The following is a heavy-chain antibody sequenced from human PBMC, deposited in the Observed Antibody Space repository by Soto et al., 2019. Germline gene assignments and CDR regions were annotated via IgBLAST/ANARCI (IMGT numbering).Heavy chain of an antibody. J-gene: IGHJ4*02. Sequence: SETLSLTCTVSGGSISRSTDYWGWIRQPPGKGLEWFGSIYYSGSTFYNPSLKSRVTISVDTSKNQLSLKLRSVTAADTAVYYCARLYNVGRYRYGSGGNYFDYWGQGTLVTVSS. D-gene: IGHD3-10*01. V-gene: IGHV4-39*01. CDR3: ARLYNVGRYRYGSGGNYFDY. CDR2: IYYSGST. CDR1: GGSISRSTDY.